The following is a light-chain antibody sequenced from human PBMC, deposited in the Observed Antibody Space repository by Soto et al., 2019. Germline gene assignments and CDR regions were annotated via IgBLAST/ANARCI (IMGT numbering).Light chain of an antibody. V-gene: IGKV3-20*01. Sequence: EIVLTQSPGTLSLSPGERATLSCRASQTVGGDYLAWYQQKPGQAPRLLIYGAFNRAAGTPDRFSGSGSVTDFTLTITRLEPEDFAVYNCQQYHKSPRSFGQGTKVEV. J-gene: IGKJ1*01. CDR3: QQYHKSPRS. CDR1: QTVGGDY. CDR2: GAF.